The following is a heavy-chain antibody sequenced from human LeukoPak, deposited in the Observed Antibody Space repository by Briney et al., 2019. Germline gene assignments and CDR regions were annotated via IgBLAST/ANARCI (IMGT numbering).Heavy chain of an antibody. CDR3: AKEGTASKPSDLDY. J-gene: IGHJ4*02. Sequence: GGSLRLSCAASGFIFPDYGIHWVRQAPGKGLEWVSFIRYDGSNKYYAGSVKGRFTISRDNSKNTLYLQMNSLRADDTAVYYCAKEGTASKPSDLDYWGQGTLVTVSS. V-gene: IGHV3-30*02. CDR2: IRYDGSNK. D-gene: IGHD1/OR15-1a*01. CDR1: GFIFPDYG.